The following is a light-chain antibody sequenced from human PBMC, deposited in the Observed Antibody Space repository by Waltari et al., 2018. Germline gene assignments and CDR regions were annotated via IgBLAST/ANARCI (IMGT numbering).Light chain of an antibody. V-gene: IGKV1-5*03. CDR1: QSVNSW. CDR2: KAS. J-gene: IGKJ1*01. CDR3: QQYNRYST. Sequence: DIQMTQSPYTLSASVGDRVAITCRASQSVNSWLAWYQQKPGKAPKFLIYKASILESGVPSRFSGSGSGTEFTLTISNLQPDDFATYYCQQYNRYSTFGQGTKVELK.